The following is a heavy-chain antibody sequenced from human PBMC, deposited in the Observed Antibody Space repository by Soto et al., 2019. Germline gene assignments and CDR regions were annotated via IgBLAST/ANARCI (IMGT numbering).Heavy chain of an antibody. CDR3: ARFRKPIWGSYLYDAFDI. Sequence: GASVKVSCKASGYTFTSYGISWVRQAPGQGLEWMGWISAYNGNTNYAQKLQGRVTMTTDTSTSTAYMELRSLGSDDTAVYYCARFRKPIWGSYLYDAFDIWGQGTMVTVSS. V-gene: IGHV1-18*01. D-gene: IGHD3-16*02. J-gene: IGHJ3*02. CDR2: ISAYNGNT. CDR1: GYTFTSYG.